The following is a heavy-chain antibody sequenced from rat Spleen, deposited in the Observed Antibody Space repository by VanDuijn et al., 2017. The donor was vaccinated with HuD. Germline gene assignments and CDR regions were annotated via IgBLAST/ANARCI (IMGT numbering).Heavy chain of an antibody. J-gene: IGHJ2*01. CDR3: TRGYYFDY. V-gene: IGHV5-7*01. CDR2: ISYDGSTP. Sequence: EVQVVESEGGIVQPGRSMKLSCAASGFTFTNYDMVWVRQAPTKGLKWVASISYDGSTPYYRDSVKGRFTISRDNAKSTLYLQMDSLRSEDTATYYCTRGYYFDYWGQGVMVTVSS. CDR1: GFTFTNYD.